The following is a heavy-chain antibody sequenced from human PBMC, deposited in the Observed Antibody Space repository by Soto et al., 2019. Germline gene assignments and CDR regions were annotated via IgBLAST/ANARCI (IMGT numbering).Heavy chain of an antibody. D-gene: IGHD3-3*01. CDR2: IYYSGNT. CDR1: GVSITSGDYY. J-gene: IGHJ5*02. CDR3: ASFGVASMNWFDP. Sequence: QVQLQESGPGLAETLSLTCTVSGVSITSGDYYWNWIHQPPGKGLEWIGNIYYSGNTYYNPSLKSRVAISLDTSKNQFSLKLSSVTAADTAVYYCASFGVASMNWFDPWGQGTLVTVSS. V-gene: IGHV4-30-4*01.